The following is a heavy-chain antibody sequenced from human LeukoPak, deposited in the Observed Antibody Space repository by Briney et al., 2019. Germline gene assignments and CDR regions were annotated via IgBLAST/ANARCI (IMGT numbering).Heavy chain of an antibody. J-gene: IGHJ4*02. D-gene: IGHD1-26*01. V-gene: IGHV3-23*01. CDR1: GFSFRTYG. CDR2: ISGSGDNT. CDR3: ARALRIYYYFDY. Sequence: GGSLRLSCAASGFSFRTYGMSWVRQAPGKRLEWVSGISGSGDNTHNADFVKGRFTISRDNAKNTLNLQMNSLRAEDTAVYYCARALRIYYYFDYWGQGTLVTVSS.